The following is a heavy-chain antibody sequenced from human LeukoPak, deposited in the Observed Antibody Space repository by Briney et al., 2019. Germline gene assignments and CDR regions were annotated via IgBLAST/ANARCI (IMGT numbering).Heavy chain of an antibody. CDR1: AFTFSSYS. CDR2: ISSSSSYI. CDR3: ARDRADLYSRSYSDYFDC. D-gene: IGHD1-26*01. Sequence: PGGSLRLSCAASAFTFSSYSMNWVRQAPGKGLEWVSSISSSSSYIYYADSVKGRFTISRDNAKNSLYLQMNSLRAEDAAVYYCARDRADLYSRSYSDYFDCWGQGTLVTVSS. J-gene: IGHJ4*02. V-gene: IGHV3-21*01.